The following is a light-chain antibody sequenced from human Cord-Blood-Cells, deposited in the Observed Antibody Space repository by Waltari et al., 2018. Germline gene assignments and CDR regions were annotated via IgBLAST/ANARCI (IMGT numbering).Light chain of an antibody. Sequence: QSALTQPRSVSGSPGQSVTISCTGTSSDVCGYHYVSWYQQHPGKAPKLMIYDVSKRPSGVPDRFSGSKSGNTASLTISGLQAEDEADYYCCSYAGSYTFVFGGGTKLTVL. CDR3: CSYAGSYTFV. J-gene: IGLJ2*01. CDR2: DVS. V-gene: IGLV2-11*01. CDR1: SSDVCGYHY.